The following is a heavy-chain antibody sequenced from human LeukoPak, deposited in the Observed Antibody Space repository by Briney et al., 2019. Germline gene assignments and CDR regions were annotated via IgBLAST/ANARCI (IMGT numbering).Heavy chain of an antibody. CDR3: ARQRCYCTNGVCYTQYVDY. CDR1: GGTFSSYA. CDR2: IIPIFGTA. J-gene: IGHJ4*02. V-gene: IGHV1-69*01. D-gene: IGHD2-8*01. Sequence: SVKVSCKASGGTFSSYAISWVRQAPGQGLEWMGGIIPIFGTANYAQRFQGRVTITADESTSTAYMELSSLRSEDTAVYYCARQRCYCTNGVCYTQYVDYWGQGTLVTVSS.